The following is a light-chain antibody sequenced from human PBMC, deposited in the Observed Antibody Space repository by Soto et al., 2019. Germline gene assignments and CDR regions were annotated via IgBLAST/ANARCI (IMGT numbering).Light chain of an antibody. CDR3: QQFYISPLT. CDR1: QSFVHSSSGQSY. J-gene: IGKJ4*01. CDR2: WAS. Sequence: DIVMTQSPDSLAVSLDERATIKCKSSQSFVHSSSGQSYLAWYQQKSGQPPKLLIYWASTRESGVPDRFSGSGSGTDFTLTISSLQPEDVAVYYCQQFYISPLTFGGGTRVEIK. V-gene: IGKV4-1*01.